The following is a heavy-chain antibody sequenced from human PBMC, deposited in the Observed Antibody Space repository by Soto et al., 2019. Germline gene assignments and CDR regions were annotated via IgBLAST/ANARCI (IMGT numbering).Heavy chain of an antibody. CDR1: GYTFTGYY. CDR2: INPNSGGT. D-gene: IGHD3-10*01. CDR3: ARDYRVLTMVRGVLWAY. Sequence: GASVKVSCKASGYTFTGYYMHWVRQAPGQGLEWMGWINPNSGGTNYAQKFQGRVTMTRGTSISTAYMELSRLRSDDTAVYYCARDYRVLTMVRGVLWAYWGQGTLVTVSS. V-gene: IGHV1-2*02. J-gene: IGHJ4*02.